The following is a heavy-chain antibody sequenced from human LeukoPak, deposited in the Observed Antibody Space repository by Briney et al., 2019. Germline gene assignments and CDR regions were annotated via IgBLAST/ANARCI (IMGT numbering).Heavy chain of an antibody. CDR3: AGHLRLQWLAGFDY. CDR2: ISGSGGST. D-gene: IGHD6-19*01. CDR1: EFTFSDYA. Sequence: GGSLRLSCADSEFTFSDYAMSWLRQAPGKGLEWVSAISGSGGSTYYADSVKGRFTISRDNSKNTLYLQMNSLRAEDTAVYYCAGHLRLQWLAGFDYWGQGTLVTVSS. V-gene: IGHV3-23*01. J-gene: IGHJ4*02.